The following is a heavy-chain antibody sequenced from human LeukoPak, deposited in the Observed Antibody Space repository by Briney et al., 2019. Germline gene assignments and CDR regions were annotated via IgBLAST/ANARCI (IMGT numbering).Heavy chain of an antibody. CDR1: RFTFSNYG. J-gene: IGHJ3*02. CDR3: AREVGTAQAFDI. Sequence: GGSLRLSCAASRFTFSNYGVNGVRQAPGKGLEWVSYINSRSSTIYYADSVRGRFTISRDNAKNSLYLQMNSLKAEDTAIYYCAREVGTAQAFDIWGQGTMVTVSS. V-gene: IGHV3-48*01. CDR2: INSRSSTI. D-gene: IGHD1-26*01.